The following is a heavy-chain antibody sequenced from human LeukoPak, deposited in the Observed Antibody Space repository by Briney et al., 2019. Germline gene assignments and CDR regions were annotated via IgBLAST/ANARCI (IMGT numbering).Heavy chain of an antibody. J-gene: IGHJ4*02. Sequence: PGGSLRLSCAASGFTVGSNTMSWVRQAPRKGLEWVSIIYSGGSTSYADSVKGRFTISRDNSKNTLYLQMNSLRTEDTAVYYCARGGSYFDISGYYFYWGQGTLVTVSS. V-gene: IGHV3-66*01. D-gene: IGHD3-22*01. CDR3: ARGGSYFDISGYYFY. CDR1: GFTVGSNT. CDR2: IYSGGST.